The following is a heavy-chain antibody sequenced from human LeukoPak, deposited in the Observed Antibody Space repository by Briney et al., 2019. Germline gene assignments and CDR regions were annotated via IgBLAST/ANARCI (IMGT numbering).Heavy chain of an antibody. J-gene: IGHJ5*02. D-gene: IGHD2-2*02. CDR3: ARGGIVVLPAGIPHNGFDR. CDR2: INPNSGGT. Sequence: GASVTVSCTASGYSFTGYYIHWVRQAPGPGIEWMGWINPNSGGTNYAQTFQGRVTMTRDTSISTAYMELSRLRSDDTAVYYCARGGIVVLPAGIPHNGFDRWGQGTLVTVSS. V-gene: IGHV1-2*02. CDR1: GYSFTGYY.